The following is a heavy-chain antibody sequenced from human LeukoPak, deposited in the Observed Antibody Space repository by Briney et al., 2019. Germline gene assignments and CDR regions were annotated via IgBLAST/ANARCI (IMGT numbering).Heavy chain of an antibody. Sequence: GGTLGLPCAASGFTFSSYGMSWVRQAPGKGLEWVSAISGSGGSTYYADSVKGRFTISRDNSKNTLYLQMNSLRAEDTAVYYCARRAGAYSHPYDYWGQGTLVTVSS. D-gene: IGHD4/OR15-4a*01. CDR1: GFTFSSYG. V-gene: IGHV3-23*01. CDR2: ISGSGGST. CDR3: ARRAGAYSHPYDY. J-gene: IGHJ4*02.